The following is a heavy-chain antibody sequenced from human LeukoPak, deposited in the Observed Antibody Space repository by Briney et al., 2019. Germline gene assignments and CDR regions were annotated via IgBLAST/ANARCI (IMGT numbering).Heavy chain of an antibody. D-gene: IGHD3-16*01. Sequence: SETLSLTCAVYGGSFSGYYWSWIRQPPGKGLEWIGEINHSGSTNYNPSLKSRVTISVDTSKNQFSLKLSSVTAADTAVYYCARWNYDYVWGSYHFNPWGQGTLVTVSS. J-gene: IGHJ5*02. V-gene: IGHV4-34*01. CDR2: INHSGST. CDR1: GGSFSGYY. CDR3: ARWNYDYVWGSYHFNP.